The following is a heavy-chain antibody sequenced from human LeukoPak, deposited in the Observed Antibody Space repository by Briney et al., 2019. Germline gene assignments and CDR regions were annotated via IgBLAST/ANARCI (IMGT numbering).Heavy chain of an antibody. Sequence: PSETLSLTCTVSGGSISSGDYYWSWIRQPPGKGLEWIGYIYYSGSTYYNPSLKSRVTISVDTSKNQFSLKLSSVTAADTAVYYCARLMITFGGVLAPFDYWGLGTLVTVSS. CDR3: ARLMITFGGVLAPFDY. D-gene: IGHD3-16*02. CDR2: IYYSGST. J-gene: IGHJ4*02. CDR1: GGSISSGDYY. V-gene: IGHV4-30-4*08.